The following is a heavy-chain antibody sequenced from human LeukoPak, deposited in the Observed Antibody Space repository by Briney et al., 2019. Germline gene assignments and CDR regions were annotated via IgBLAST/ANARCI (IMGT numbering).Heavy chain of an antibody. J-gene: IGHJ4*02. D-gene: IGHD3-22*01. Sequence: GGSLRLSCAASGFTFSSYSMNWVRQAPGKGLEWVPSLSSSSTYIYYADSVKGRFTISRDNAKNSLYLQMNSLGAEDTAVYYCATTPKSYYYDSSGYYYDDLDYWGQGTLVTVSS. CDR2: LSSSSTYI. CDR1: GFTFSSYS. V-gene: IGHV3-21*01. CDR3: ATTPKSYYYDSSGYYYDDLDY.